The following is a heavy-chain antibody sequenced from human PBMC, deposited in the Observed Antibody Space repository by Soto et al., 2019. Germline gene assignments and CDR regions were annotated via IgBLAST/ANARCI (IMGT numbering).Heavy chain of an antibody. V-gene: IGHV3-23*01. D-gene: IGHD3-9*01. CDR2: ISGSGGST. Sequence: PGGSLRLSCAASGFTFSSYAMSWVRQAPGKGLEWVSAISGSGGSTYYADSVKGRFTISRDNSKNTLYLQMNSLRAEDTAVYYCAKDLKVLRYFDWLPPHFDYWGQGTLVTVSS. CDR1: GFTFSSYA. CDR3: AKDLKVLRYFDWLPPHFDY. J-gene: IGHJ4*02.